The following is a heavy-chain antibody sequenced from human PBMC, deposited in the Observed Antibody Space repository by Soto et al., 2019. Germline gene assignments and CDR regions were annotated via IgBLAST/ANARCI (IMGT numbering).Heavy chain of an antibody. CDR3: AKDAELPATRFLSYFALDL. CDR2: LSSDGSNN. Sequence: GGSLRLSCAARGFALSPYTIHWVRQAPGKGLEWVAGLSSDGSNNFYPDSVKGRITISRDNSKTTVHLQINNLRPEDTAIYYFAKDAELPATRFLSYFALDLWGRGTTVTVSS. J-gene: IGHJ6*02. CDR1: GFALSPYT. D-gene: IGHD3-10*01. V-gene: IGHV3-30-3*01.